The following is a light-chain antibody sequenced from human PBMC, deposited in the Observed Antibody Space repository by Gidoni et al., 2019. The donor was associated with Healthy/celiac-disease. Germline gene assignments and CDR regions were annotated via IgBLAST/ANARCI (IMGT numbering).Light chain of an antibody. CDR2: EVS. Sequence: QPAMTQTASVSGSPGQSITISCTGTSSDVGGYNYVSWYQQHPGKAPTLMMYEVSYRPSGVSNRFSGSKSGNTASLTISGLQAEDEADYYCSSYTSSSTLVFGGGTKLTVL. CDR3: SSYTSSSTLV. V-gene: IGLV2-14*01. J-gene: IGLJ2*01. CDR1: SSDVGGYNY.